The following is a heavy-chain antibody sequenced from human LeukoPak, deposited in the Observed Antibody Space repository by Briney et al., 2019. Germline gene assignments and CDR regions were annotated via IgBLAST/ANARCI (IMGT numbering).Heavy chain of an antibody. V-gene: IGHV3-23*01. Sequence: PGGPLRLSCAASGFTFSSYAMSWVRQAPGKGLEWVSAISGSGGSTYYADSVKGRFTISRDNSKNTLYLQMNSLRAEDTAVYYCAKDLRFLEWLLYTPFDYWGQGTLVTVSS. CDR3: AKDLRFLEWLLYTPFDY. J-gene: IGHJ4*02. CDR2: ISGSGGST. D-gene: IGHD3-3*01. CDR1: GFTFSSYA.